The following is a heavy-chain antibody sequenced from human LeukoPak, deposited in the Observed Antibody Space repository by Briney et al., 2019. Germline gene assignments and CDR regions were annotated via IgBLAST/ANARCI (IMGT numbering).Heavy chain of an antibody. Sequence: ASVKVSCKASGYTFTGYYMHWVRQAPGQGLEWMGWINPNSGGTNYAQKFQGRVTMTRDTSSSTAYMELSSLRSDDTAVYYCARALYIAARPDYWGQGTLVTVSS. CDR3: ARALYIAARPDY. CDR2: INPNSGGT. J-gene: IGHJ4*02. CDR1: GYTFTGYY. D-gene: IGHD6-6*01. V-gene: IGHV1-2*02.